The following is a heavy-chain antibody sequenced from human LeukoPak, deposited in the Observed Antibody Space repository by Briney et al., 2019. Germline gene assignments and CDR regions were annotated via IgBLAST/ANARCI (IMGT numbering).Heavy chain of an antibody. Sequence: GGSLRLSCAASGFTFSSYSMNWVRQAPGKGLEWDSSISSSSSYIYYADSVKGRFTISRDNAKNSLYLQMNSLRAEDTAVYYCASPPGDIVVVPAAHNWFDPWGQGTLVTVSS. CDR2: ISSSSSYI. D-gene: IGHD2-2*01. J-gene: IGHJ5*02. CDR1: GFTFSSYS. V-gene: IGHV3-21*01. CDR3: ASPPGDIVVVPAAHNWFDP.